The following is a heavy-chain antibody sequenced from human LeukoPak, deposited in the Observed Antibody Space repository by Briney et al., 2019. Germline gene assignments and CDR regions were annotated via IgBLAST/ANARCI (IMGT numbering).Heavy chain of an antibody. J-gene: IGHJ4*02. CDR3: ARDTRSLIDY. CDR2: ISSNSATT. D-gene: IGHD1-26*01. V-gene: IGHV3-48*01. Sequence: GGSLRLSCAASGFSFSTNSMNWVRQVPGKGLEWISYISSNSATTYYADSVKGRFTISRDNAKNSLYLHMNSLKADDTAVYYCARDTRSLIDYWGQGTLVTVSS. CDR1: GFSFSTNS.